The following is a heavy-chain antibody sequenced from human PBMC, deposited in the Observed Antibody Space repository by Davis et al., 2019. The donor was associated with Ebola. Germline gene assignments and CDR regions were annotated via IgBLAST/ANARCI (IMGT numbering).Heavy chain of an antibody. D-gene: IGHD3-16*02. CDR2: INAGNGNT. V-gene: IGHV1-3*01. CDR1: GYTFTSYA. J-gene: IGHJ4*02. CDR3: ARVSDYVWGSYRYFDY. Sequence: ASVKVSCKASGYTFTSYAMHWVRQAPGQRLEWMGWINAGNGNTKYSQKFQGRVTITRDTSASTAYMELSSLRSEDTAVYYCARVSDYVWGSYRYFDYWGQGTLVTVPS.